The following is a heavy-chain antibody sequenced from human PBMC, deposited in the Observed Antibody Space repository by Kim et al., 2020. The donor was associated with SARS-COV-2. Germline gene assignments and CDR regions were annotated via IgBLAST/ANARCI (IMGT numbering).Heavy chain of an antibody. CDR1: GYTFTDYY. Sequence: ASVKVSCKPSGYTFTDYYLHWVRQAPGQGLEWMGRINPNSGETIYAQSFQGRVTMTRDTSISTAFMEVSSLRSDDTAVYYCARAAHQSSYRNTVPYYY. D-gene: IGHD3-16*02. CDR3: ARAAHQSSYRNTVPYYY. J-gene: IGHJ6*01. CDR2: INPNSGET. V-gene: IGHV1-2*06.